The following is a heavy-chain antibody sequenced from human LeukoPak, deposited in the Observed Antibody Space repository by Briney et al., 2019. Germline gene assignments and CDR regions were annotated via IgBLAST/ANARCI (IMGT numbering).Heavy chain of an antibody. D-gene: IGHD6-6*01. Sequence: PSETLSLTCTVSGGSISSGNYYWSWIRQPAGKGLEWIGRFYTSGSTNYNPSLKSRVTILVDTSKNQFSLQLTSVTAADTAVYYCARHPYSSSSPSDYWGQGTLVTVSS. CDR3: ARHPYSSSSPSDY. CDR2: FYTSGST. V-gene: IGHV4-61*02. CDR1: GGSISSGNYY. J-gene: IGHJ4*02.